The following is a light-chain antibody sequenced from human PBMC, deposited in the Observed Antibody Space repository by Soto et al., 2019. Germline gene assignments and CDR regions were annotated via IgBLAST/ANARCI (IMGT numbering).Light chain of an antibody. CDR3: QQGYTSAIT. CDR1: QSIGKH. CDR2: AAS. J-gene: IGKJ5*01. Sequence: GARFTISCPASQSIGKHLNWYQQKLGKAPKFLIYAASNLQSGVPSRFSGSGSGTDFTLTVNSLQPEDFATYYCQQGYTSAITFGQGTRLEIK. V-gene: IGKV1-39*01.